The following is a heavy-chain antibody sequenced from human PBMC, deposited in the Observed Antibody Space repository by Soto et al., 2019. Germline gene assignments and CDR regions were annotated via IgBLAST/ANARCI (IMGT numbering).Heavy chain of an antibody. J-gene: IGHJ4*02. CDR2: VSSSISTI. D-gene: IGHD2-15*01. CDR1: GFTFISYS. CDR3: XXDXPKYCSGGSCYPGHFDY. Sequence: GGSLRRSCAASGFTFISYSINWVRQAPWKVLELFSYVSSSISTIYYADSVKGLFTISRYNAKNSLYLQINILRSYYTSVYYFXXDXPKYCSGGSCYPGHFDYWGQGTMVTVSS. V-gene: IGHV3-48*01.